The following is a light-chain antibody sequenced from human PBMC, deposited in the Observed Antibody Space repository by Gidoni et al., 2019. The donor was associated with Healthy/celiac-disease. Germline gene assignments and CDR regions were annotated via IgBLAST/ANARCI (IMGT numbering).Light chain of an antibody. J-gene: IGKJ1*01. Sequence: EIVLTQSPATLSLSPGERATLSCRASQSVSSYLAWYQQKPGQAPRLLIYDASNRAPGIPARFSGSGSGTDFTLTISSLEPEDFAVYYCQQRSNGPRTCGQGNKVEIK. V-gene: IGKV3-11*01. CDR1: QSVSSY. CDR2: DAS. CDR3: QQRSNGPRT.